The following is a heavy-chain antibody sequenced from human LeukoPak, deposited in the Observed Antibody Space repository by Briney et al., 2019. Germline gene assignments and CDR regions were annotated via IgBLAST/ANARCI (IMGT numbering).Heavy chain of an antibody. Sequence: GGSLRLSCAASGFTVSSNYMSWVRQAPGKGLEWVSVIYSGGSTYYADSVKGRFTISRDNSKNTLYLQMNSLRAEDTAVYYCARDDRNRYGSGFDYWGQGTLVTVSS. D-gene: IGHD1-14*01. CDR2: IYSGGST. CDR1: GFTVSSNY. V-gene: IGHV3-53*01. CDR3: ARDDRNRYGSGFDY. J-gene: IGHJ4*02.